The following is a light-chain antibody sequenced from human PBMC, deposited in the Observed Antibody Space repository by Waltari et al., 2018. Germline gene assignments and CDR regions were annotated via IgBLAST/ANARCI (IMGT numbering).Light chain of an antibody. Sequence: DIVMTQSPDPLPVSLGYRATITDTSSQSVLDTPSNRHCLPWSRQKPGQPPTLLVDWASTRESGVPDRISGSGSGTDFTLTISSLQAEDVAVYFCQQCYSTPYSFGQGTKLEIK. CDR2: WAS. V-gene: IGKV4-1*01. J-gene: IGKJ2*03. CDR3: QQCYSTPYS. CDR1: QSVLDTPSNRHC.